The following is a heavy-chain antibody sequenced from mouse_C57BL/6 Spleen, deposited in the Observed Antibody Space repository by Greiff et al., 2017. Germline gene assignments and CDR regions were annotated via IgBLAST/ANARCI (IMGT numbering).Heavy chain of an antibody. Sequence: DVQLVESGGGLVKPGGSLKLSCAASGFTFSDYGMHWVRQAPEKGLEWVAYISSGSSTIYYADTVKCRFTISRDNAKNTLFLQMTSLKSEDTAMYYCARRALQAWFAYWGQGTLVTVSA. V-gene: IGHV5-17*01. J-gene: IGHJ3*01. CDR1: GFTFSDYG. CDR2: ISSGSSTI. D-gene: IGHD1-1*01. CDR3: ARRALQAWFAY.